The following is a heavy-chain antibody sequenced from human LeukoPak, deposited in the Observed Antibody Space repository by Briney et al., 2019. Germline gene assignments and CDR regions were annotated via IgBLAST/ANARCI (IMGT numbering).Heavy chain of an antibody. D-gene: IGHD3-16*02. CDR3: ARGSRYVWGSYRYAYYFDY. Sequence: PSETLSLTCAVYGGSFSGYYWSWIRQPPGKGLEWIGYIYYSGSTNYNPSLKSRVTISVDTSKNQFSLKLSSVTAADTAVYYCARGSRYVWGSYRYAYYFDYWGQGTLVTVSS. J-gene: IGHJ4*02. CDR1: GGSFSGYY. CDR2: IYYSGST. V-gene: IGHV4-59*01.